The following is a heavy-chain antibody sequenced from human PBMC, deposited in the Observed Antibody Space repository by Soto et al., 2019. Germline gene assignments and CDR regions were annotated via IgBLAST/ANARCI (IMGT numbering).Heavy chain of an antibody. V-gene: IGHV3-53*02. CDR2: VYAGGST. CDR1: GFTVRNSL. J-gene: IGHJ3*02. D-gene: IGHD3-3*02. Sequence: EVQLVETGGGLIQPGGSLRLSCAASGFTVRNSLMTWVRQAPGKGLEWVSVVYAGGSTYYADSVKGRFTISRDISRNSLFLQMNSLRAHDTAVYYCASRILVSDAFDIWGQGTMVTVSS. CDR3: ASRILVSDAFDI.